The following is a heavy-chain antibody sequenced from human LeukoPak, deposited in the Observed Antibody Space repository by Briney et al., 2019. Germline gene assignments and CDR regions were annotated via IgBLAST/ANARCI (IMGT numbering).Heavy chain of an antibody. V-gene: IGHV4-34*01. CDR1: GGSFSGYY. CDR3: AISLLRIYAFDI. Sequence: SETLSLTCAVYGGSFSGYYWSWIRQPPGKGLEWIGEINHSGSTNYNPSLKSRVTISVDTSKNQFSLKLSSVIAADTAVYYCAISLLRIYAFDIWGQGTMVTVSS. D-gene: IGHD3-3*01. J-gene: IGHJ3*02. CDR2: INHSGST.